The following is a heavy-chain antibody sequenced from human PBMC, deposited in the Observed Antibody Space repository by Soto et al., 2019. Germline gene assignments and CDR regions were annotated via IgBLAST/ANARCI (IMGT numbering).Heavy chain of an antibody. CDR1: GYNFIDYD. Sequence: QVHLVQSGAEVKKPGASVKVSCKASGYNFIDYDINWVRQSTGQGLEWMGWMTPNSGNTGYAQKFQGRVTLTRDTPIGAAYMELSSLKSEDTAVYYCARNPYGSGLFDPWGQGTLVTVSS. D-gene: IGHD6-19*01. CDR2: MTPNSGNT. V-gene: IGHV1-8*01. J-gene: IGHJ5*02. CDR3: ARNPYGSGLFDP.